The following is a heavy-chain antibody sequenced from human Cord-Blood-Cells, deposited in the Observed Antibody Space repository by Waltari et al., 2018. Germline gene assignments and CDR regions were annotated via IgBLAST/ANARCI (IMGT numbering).Heavy chain of an antibody. CDR2: INPNGGGT. D-gene: IGHD3-16*01. Sequence: QVQLVQSGAEVKKPGASVKVSCKASGYTFTGYYMHWVRQAPGQGLEWRGWINPNGGGTNYEQKFQGRVTMTRDTSISTAYMELSRLRSDDRAVYYCAREPGGKGGDYWGQGTLVTVSS. J-gene: IGHJ4*02. CDR1: GYTFTGYY. CDR3: AREPGGKGGDY. V-gene: IGHV1-2*02.